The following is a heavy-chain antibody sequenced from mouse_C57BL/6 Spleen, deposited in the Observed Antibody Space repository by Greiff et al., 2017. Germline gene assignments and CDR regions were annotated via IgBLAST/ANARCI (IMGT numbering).Heavy chain of an antibody. CDR2: ISSGGSYT. CDR3: ARRGFRSYYFDY. CDR1: GFTFSSYG. Sequence: EVKVVESGGDLVKPGGSLTLSCAASGFTFSSYGMSWVRQTPDKRLEWVATISSGGSYTYYPDSVKGRFTISRDNAKNTLYLQMSSLKSEDTAMYYCARRGFRSYYFDYWGQGTTLTVSS. V-gene: IGHV5-6*02. J-gene: IGHJ2*01.